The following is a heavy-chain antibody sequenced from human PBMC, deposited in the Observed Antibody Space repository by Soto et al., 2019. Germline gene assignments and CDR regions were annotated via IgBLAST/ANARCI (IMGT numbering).Heavy chain of an antibody. D-gene: IGHD2-2*01. J-gene: IGHJ4*02. CDR1: GFTFSSYG. Sequence: QVQLVESGGGVVQPGRSLRLSCAASGFTFSSYGMHWVRQAPGKGLEWVAVISYDGSNKNYADSVKGRFTISRDNSKNTLYLQMNSLRAEDTAVYYCAKASEPAAVDYWGQGTLVTVSS. CDR3: AKASEPAAVDY. CDR2: ISYDGSNK. V-gene: IGHV3-30*18.